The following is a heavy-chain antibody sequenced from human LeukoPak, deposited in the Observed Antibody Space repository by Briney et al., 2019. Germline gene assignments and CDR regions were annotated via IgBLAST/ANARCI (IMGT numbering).Heavy chain of an antibody. D-gene: IGHD4-23*01. CDR2: INSDGSSA. V-gene: IGHV3-74*01. CDR1: GFTLSSYW. J-gene: IGHJ4*02. CDR3: ARMCVGGVNREIGC. Sequence: PGGSLRLSCAASGFTLSSYWMHWVRQAPGEGLVWVSRINSDGSSATYAHSPKRRFTISRDNAKNTLYLQMNRLRAEDTAVYYGARMCVGGVNREIGCWGQGTLVTVAS.